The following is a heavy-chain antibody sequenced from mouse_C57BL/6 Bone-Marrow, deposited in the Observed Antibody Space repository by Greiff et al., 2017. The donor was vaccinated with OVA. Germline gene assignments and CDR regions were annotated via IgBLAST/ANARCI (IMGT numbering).Heavy chain of an antibody. J-gene: IGHJ2*01. Sequence: QVQLQQSGPELVKPGASVKISCKASGYAFSSSWMNWVKQRPGKGLEWIGRIYPGDGDTNYNGKFKSKATLTVDKSSSTAYMQLSSLTSEDSAVYYCARKLGYDGYYYFDYWGQGTTLTVSS. CDR2: IYPGDGDT. D-gene: IGHD2-3*01. V-gene: IGHV1-82*01. CDR3: ARKLGYDGYYYFDY. CDR1: GYAFSSSW.